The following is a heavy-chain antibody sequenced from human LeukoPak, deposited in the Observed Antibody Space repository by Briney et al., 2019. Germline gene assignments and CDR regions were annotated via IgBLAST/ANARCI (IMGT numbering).Heavy chain of an antibody. D-gene: IGHD5-18*01. CDR1: GFSLSTSGMC. CDR3: ARYLLRGYSSFDY. Sequence: RGSGPTVVNPTQTLTLTCTFSGFSLSTSGMCVSWIRQPPGKALEWLARIDWYDAKYYSTSLKTRLTISKDTPKNQVVLTMTNMDPVDTATYYCARYLLRGYSSFDYWGQGTLVTVSS. CDR2: IDWYDAK. V-gene: IGHV2-70*11. J-gene: IGHJ4*02.